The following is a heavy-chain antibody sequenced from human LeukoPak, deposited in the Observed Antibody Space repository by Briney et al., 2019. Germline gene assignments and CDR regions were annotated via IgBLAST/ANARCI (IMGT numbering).Heavy chain of an antibody. V-gene: IGHV4-61*02. CDR3: ARGRGSYFDY. J-gene: IGHJ4*02. Sequence: SQTLSLTCTVSGGSLSSGSYYWSWIRQPAGKGLEWIGRIYTSGSTNYNPSLKSRVTISVDTSKNQFSLKLSSVTAADTAVYYCARGRGSYFDYWGQGTLVTVSS. CDR1: GGSLSSGSYY. D-gene: IGHD1-26*01. CDR2: IYTSGST.